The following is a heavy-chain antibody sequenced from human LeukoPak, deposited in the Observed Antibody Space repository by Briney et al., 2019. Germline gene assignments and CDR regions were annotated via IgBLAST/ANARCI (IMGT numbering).Heavy chain of an antibody. Sequence: SETLSLTCTVSGGSISSYYWSWIRQPPGKGLEWIGHFYSSGSTTDNPSLKSRVTISVDTSKNQFSLRMSSVTAADTAVYYCARFTKYDGGGSYLDIWGQGTMVTVSS. J-gene: IGHJ3*02. D-gene: IGHD3-22*01. CDR3: ARFTKYDGGGSYLDI. V-gene: IGHV4-59*13. CDR2: FYSSGST. CDR1: GGSISSYY.